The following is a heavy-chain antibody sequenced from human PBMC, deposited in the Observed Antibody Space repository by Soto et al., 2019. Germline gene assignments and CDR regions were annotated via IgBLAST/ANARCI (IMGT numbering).Heavy chain of an antibody. V-gene: IGHV3-23*01. CDR3: AKDVNYDMLAGYYYY. CDR2: IRGSDGST. CDR1: GFNIGSYG. J-gene: IGHJ4*02. D-gene: IGHD3-9*01. Sequence: DVQLLESGGGLVQPGGSLRLACAASGFNIGSYGMTWVRQAPGKGLEWVSTIRGSDGSTYHADSVKGRFTISRDISKNTLYLQMNSLRXDDTAVYYCAKDVNYDMLAGYYYYWGQGTLVTVSS.